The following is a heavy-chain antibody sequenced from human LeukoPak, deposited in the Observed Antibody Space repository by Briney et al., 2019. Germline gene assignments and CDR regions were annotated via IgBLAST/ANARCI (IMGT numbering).Heavy chain of an antibody. V-gene: IGHV3-23*01. D-gene: IGHD3-10*01. Sequence: PGGSLRLSCAASGFTFSSYAMSWVRQAPGKGLEWVSAISYSGGTTYYTDSVRGRFTISRDNSKNTLYLQLNSLRAEDTAVYYCARNYYGSGSYLFDYWGQGTLVTVSS. CDR1: GFTFSSYA. J-gene: IGHJ4*02. CDR2: ISYSGGTT. CDR3: ARNYYGSGSYLFDY.